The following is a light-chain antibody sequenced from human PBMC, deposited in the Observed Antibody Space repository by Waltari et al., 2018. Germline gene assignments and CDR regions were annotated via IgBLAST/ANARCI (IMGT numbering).Light chain of an antibody. J-gene: IGLJ3*02. CDR1: SSNIGTNT. V-gene: IGLV1-44*01. CDR2: VNN. CDR3: AAWDSSLNGFWA. Sequence: QSVLTQPPSASGPPGQRVTIPCSGSSSNIGTNTENWYQQLPGTAPKLLTYVNNRRPSGVPDRFSGSKAGTSASLAISGLQSEDEADYYCAAWDSSLNGFWAFGGGTKLTVL.